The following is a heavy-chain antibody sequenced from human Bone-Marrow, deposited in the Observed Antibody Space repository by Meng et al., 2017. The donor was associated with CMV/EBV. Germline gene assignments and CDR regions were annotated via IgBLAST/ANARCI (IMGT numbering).Heavy chain of an antibody. CDR1: GSISSSTW. V-gene: IGHV4-4*02. D-gene: IGHD3-3*01. CDR2: IYHSGST. J-gene: IGHJ4*02. Sequence: GSISSSTWWSWVRQPPGKGLEWIGEIYHSGSTNYNPSLKSRVTISVDKSKNQFSLKLSSVTAADTAVYYCARENPYYDFWSGYYADYWGQGTLVTVSS. CDR3: ARENPYYDFWSGYYADY.